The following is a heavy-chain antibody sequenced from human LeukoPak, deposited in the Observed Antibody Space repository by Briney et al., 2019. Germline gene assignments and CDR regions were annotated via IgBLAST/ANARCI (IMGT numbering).Heavy chain of an antibody. D-gene: IGHD2-15*01. CDR3: ARDTQGYCSGGSCPFDP. V-gene: IGHV1-18*01. CDR1: GYTFTSYG. J-gene: IGHJ5*02. CDR2: ISAYNGNT. Sequence: ASVKVSCKASGYTFTSYGISWVRQAPGQGLEWMGWISAYNGNTNYAQKLQGRVTMTTDTSTSTAYMELRSLRSDDTAVYYCARDTQGYCSGGSCPFDPWGQGTLVTVSS.